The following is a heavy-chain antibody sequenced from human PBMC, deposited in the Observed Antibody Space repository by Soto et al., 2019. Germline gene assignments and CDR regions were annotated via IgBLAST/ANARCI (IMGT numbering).Heavy chain of an antibody. CDR3: ARHYVPKTYYDFWSGYSPSNWFDP. J-gene: IGHJ5*02. V-gene: IGHV1-69*13. CDR2: IIPIFGTA. CDR1: GGTFSSYA. Sequence: SVKVSCKASGGTFSSYAISWVRQAPGQWLEWMGGIIPIFGTANYAQKFQGRVTITADESTSTAYMELSSLRSEDTAVYYCARHYVPKTYYDFWSGYSPSNWFDPWGQGTLVTVSS. D-gene: IGHD3-3*01.